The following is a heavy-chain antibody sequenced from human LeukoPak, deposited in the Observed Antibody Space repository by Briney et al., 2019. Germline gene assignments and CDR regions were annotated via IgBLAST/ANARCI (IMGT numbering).Heavy chain of an antibody. CDR1: GGSISSGNYY. Sequence: SETLSLTCTVSGGSISSGNYYWGWIRQPPGKELEWIGSFSNGGTTYYNPSLRSRVTISVDSSENQFSLKLSSVTAADTAVYYCARAQSTDYYYGMDVWGQGTTVTVSS. V-gene: IGHV4-39*07. J-gene: IGHJ6*02. CDR3: ARAQSTDYYYGMDV. CDR2: FSNGGTT.